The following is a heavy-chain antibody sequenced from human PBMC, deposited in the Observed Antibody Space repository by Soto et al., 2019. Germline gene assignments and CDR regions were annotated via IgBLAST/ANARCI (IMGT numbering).Heavy chain of an antibody. CDR2: IRYDGSNK. Sequence: LRLSCAASGFTFSSYGMHWVRQAPGKGLEWVAVIRYDGSNKYYADSVKGRFTISRDNSKNTLYLQMNSLRAEDTAVYYCARDLPSNYWGQGTLVTVSS. CDR3: ARDLPSNY. J-gene: IGHJ4*02. CDR1: GFTFSSYG. V-gene: IGHV3-33*01.